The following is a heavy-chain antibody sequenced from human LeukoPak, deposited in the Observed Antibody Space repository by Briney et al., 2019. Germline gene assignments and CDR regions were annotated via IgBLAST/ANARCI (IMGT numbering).Heavy chain of an antibody. CDR2: INPSGGST. CDR3: ARAHQLLYGPPFN. Sequence: ASVKVSCKASGYTFTSYYTHWVRQAPGQGLEXXGIINPSGGSTSYAQKFQGRVTMTRDTSTSTVYMELSSLRSEDTAVYYCARAHQLLYGPPFNWGQGTLVTVSS. J-gene: IGHJ4*02. V-gene: IGHV1-46*01. CDR1: GYTFTSYY. D-gene: IGHD2-2*02.